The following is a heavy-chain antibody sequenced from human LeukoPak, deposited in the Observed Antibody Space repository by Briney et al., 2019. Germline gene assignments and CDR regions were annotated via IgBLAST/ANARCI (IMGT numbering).Heavy chain of an antibody. Sequence: PGGSLRLSCAASGFTFSSYWMHWVRQAPGKGLVWVSRINSDGSSTSYADSVKGRFTISRDNAKNTLYLQMNSLRAEDTAVYYCARDPHGDYVGPDFDYWGQGTLVTVSS. D-gene: IGHD4-17*01. CDR1: GFTFSSYW. CDR2: INSDGSST. V-gene: IGHV3-74*01. CDR3: ARDPHGDYVGPDFDY. J-gene: IGHJ4*02.